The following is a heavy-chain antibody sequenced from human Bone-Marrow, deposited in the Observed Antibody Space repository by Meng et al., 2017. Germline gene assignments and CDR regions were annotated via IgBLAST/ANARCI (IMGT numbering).Heavy chain of an antibody. D-gene: IGHD3-10*01. CDR2: IYYSGTA. Sequence: QLQLQESGPGLVKPWETLSLTCTVSGGSITSSSYSCGWIRQPPGKGLEWIGYIYYSGTAYYNPSLKSRVTMSIDTSKIQFSLKLSSVTAADAAVYYCARYGGSGSYWHFDPWGRGTLVTVSS. J-gene: IGHJ2*01. CDR3: ARYGGSGSYWHFDP. V-gene: IGHV4-39*07. CDR1: GGSITSSSYS.